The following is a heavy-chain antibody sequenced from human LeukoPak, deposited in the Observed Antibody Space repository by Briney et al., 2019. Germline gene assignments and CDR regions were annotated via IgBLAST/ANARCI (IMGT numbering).Heavy chain of an antibody. J-gene: IGHJ4*02. CDR1: GYTFTSYG. V-gene: IGHV1-18*01. CDR2: FSAYNGNT. D-gene: IGHD2-2*01. CDR3: ARDFNLGYCSSTSWHRADY. Sequence: ASVKLSCKASGYTFTSYGISGVRQAPGQGLEWMGWFSAYNGNTNYAQKLQGRVTMTTDTSTSTAYMELRSLRSDDTAVYYCARDFNLGYCSSTSWHRADYWGQGTLVTVSS.